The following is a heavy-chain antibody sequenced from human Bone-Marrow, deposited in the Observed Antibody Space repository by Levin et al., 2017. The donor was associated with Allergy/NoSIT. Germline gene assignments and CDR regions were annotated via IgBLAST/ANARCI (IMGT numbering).Heavy chain of an antibody. D-gene: IGHD6-13*01. V-gene: IGHV3-23*01. CDR1: GFGFNRFA. J-gene: IGHJ4*02. CDR2: ITNSGGTT. Sequence: SCEASGFGFNRFALSWVRQAPGKGLEWVSTITNSGGTTYYGDSVKGRFAISRDNSKNTLHLQMDSLRAEDTAVYYCAKASSGSWYNDYWGQGTLVTVSS. CDR3: AKASSGSWYNDY.